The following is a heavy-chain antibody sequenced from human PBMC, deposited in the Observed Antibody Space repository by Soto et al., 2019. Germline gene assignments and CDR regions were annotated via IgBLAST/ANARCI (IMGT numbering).Heavy chain of an antibody. CDR1: GFTFSSYA. V-gene: IGHV3-23*01. Sequence: GGSLRLSCAASGFTFSSYAMSWVRQAPGKGLEWVSAISGSGGSTYYADSVKGRFTISRDNSKNTLYLQMNSLRAEDTAVDYCAKRSGDYADYYYYYMDVWGKGTTVTVSS. D-gene: IGHD4-17*01. CDR3: AKRSGDYADYYYYYMDV. J-gene: IGHJ6*03. CDR2: ISGSGGST.